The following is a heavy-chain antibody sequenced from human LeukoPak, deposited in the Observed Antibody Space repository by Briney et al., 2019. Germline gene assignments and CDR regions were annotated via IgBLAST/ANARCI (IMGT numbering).Heavy chain of an antibody. CDR1: GFTFSSYY. V-gene: IGHV3-21*01. CDR3: ARVSFADGGYFDY. CDR2: ISRSTNHT. J-gene: IGHJ4*02. Sequence: GGSLRLSCAASGFTFSSYYMNWVRQAPGKGLEWVSSISRSTNHTYYADSLKGRFTISRDNAKNSLYLQMNSLRAEDTAVYYCARVSFADGGYFDYWGQGALVTVSS. D-gene: IGHD2-15*01.